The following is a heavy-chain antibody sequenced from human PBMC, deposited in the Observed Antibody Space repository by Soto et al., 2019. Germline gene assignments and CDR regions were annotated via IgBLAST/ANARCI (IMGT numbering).Heavy chain of an antibody. CDR2: INHSGST. CDR1: GGSFSGYY. Sequence: SETLSLTCAVYGGSFSGYYWSWIRQPPGKGLEWIGEINHSGSTNNNTSLKSRVTISVDTSKNQFSLKLSSVTAADTAVYYCARVVHNYYGSGSYYDVHYYYYLDVWGKGTMVTVSS. CDR3: ARVVHNYYGSGSYYDVHYYYYLDV. J-gene: IGHJ6*03. V-gene: IGHV4-34*01. D-gene: IGHD3-10*01.